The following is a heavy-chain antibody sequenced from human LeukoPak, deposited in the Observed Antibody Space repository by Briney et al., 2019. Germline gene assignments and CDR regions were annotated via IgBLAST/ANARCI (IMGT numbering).Heavy chain of an antibody. CDR1: GFTFGDFA. CDR3: AREAFGELGAFDI. J-gene: IGHJ3*02. V-gene: IGHV3-7*01. Sequence: GGSLRLSCAASGFTFGDFAMHWVRQAPGRGLEWVANIKQDGSGKYYVDSVKGRFTISRDNAKNSLYLQMNSLRAEDTAVYYCAREAFGELGAFDIWGQGTMVTVSS. CDR2: IKQDGSGK. D-gene: IGHD3-10*01.